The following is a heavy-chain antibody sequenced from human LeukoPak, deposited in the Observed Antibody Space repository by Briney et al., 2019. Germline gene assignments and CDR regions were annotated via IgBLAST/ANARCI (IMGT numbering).Heavy chain of an antibody. Sequence: GGPLRLSVPAPGFPLSTSAINWARQPTGKGLGWVSAIGTAGDTYYPGSVKGRFTISRENAKNSLYLQMNSLRAGDTAVYYCAREGQQLARGAFDIWGQGTMVTVSS. J-gene: IGHJ3*02. CDR2: IGTAGDT. V-gene: IGHV3-13*01. D-gene: IGHD6-13*01. CDR3: AREGQQLARGAFDI. CDR1: GFPLSTSA.